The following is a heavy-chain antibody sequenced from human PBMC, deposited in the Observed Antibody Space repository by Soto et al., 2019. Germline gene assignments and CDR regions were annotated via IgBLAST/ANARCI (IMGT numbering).Heavy chain of an antibody. D-gene: IGHD5-12*01. Sequence: SETLSLTCTVSGGSISSYYWSWIRQPPGKGLEWIGYIYYSGSTNYNPSLKSRVTISVDTSKNQFSLKLSSVTAADTAVYYCARVTTTEYSGYDYVTNYYYMDVWGKGTTVTVSS. CDR3: ARVTTTEYSGYDYVTNYYYMDV. V-gene: IGHV4-59*01. CDR1: GGSISSYY. J-gene: IGHJ6*03. CDR2: IYYSGST.